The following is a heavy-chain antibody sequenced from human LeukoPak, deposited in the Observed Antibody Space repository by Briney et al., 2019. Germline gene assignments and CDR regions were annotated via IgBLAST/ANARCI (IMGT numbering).Heavy chain of an antibody. CDR3: ASGTFTAGLFDY. J-gene: IGHJ4*02. CDR1: GDGVSSNSAA. CDR2: TYYRSKWYN. V-gene: IGHV6-1*01. D-gene: IGHD6-19*01. Sequence: SQTLSLTCAISGDGVSSNSAAWNWIRQSPSRGLEWLGRTYYRSKWYNDYAVSVKSRITINPDTSKNQFSLQLNSVTPEDTAVYYCASGTFTAGLFDYWGQGTLVTVSS.